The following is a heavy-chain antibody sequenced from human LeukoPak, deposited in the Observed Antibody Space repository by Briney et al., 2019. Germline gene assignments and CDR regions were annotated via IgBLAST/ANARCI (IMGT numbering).Heavy chain of an antibody. CDR1: GFTFSSDG. CDR3: AKNLNGDSRC. Sequence: PGGSLRLSCAASGFTFSSDGMHWVRQAPGKGLEWVAVISYDGSNKYYADSVKGRFTISRDNSKNTLYLQMNSLRAEDTAVYYCAKNLNGDSRCWGQGTLVTVS. V-gene: IGHV3-30*18. J-gene: IGHJ4*02. D-gene: IGHD6-13*01. CDR2: ISYDGSNK.